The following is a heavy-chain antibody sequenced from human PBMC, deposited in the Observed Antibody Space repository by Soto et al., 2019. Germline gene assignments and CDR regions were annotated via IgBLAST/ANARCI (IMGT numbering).Heavy chain of an antibody. Sequence: GGSLRLSCAASGFTFSSYWMSWVRQAPGKGLEWVANIKQDGSEKYYVDSVKGRFTISRDNAKNSLYLQMNSLRAEDTAVYYCARGYCTNGVCYGAFDIWGQGTMVTVSS. J-gene: IGHJ3*02. CDR1: GFTFSSYW. V-gene: IGHV3-7*01. CDR3: ARGYCTNGVCYGAFDI. D-gene: IGHD2-8*01. CDR2: IKQDGSEK.